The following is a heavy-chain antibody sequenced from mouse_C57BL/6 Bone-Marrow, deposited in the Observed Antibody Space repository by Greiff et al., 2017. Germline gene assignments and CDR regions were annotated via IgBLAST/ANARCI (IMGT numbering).Heavy chain of an antibody. CDR1: GYTFTSYW. D-gene: IGHD1-1*01. V-gene: IGHV1-59*01. CDR2: IDPSDSYT. Sequence: QVQLQQPGAELVRPGTSVKLSCKASGYTFTSYWMHWVKQRPGQGLEWIGVIDPSDSYTNYNQKFKGKATLTVDTSSSTAYMQLSSLTSEDSAVYYCARPYGSSYYFDYWGQGTTLTVSS. J-gene: IGHJ2*01. CDR3: ARPYGSSYYFDY.